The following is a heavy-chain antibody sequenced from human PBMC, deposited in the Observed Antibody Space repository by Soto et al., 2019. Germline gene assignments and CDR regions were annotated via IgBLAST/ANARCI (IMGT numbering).Heavy chain of an antibody. J-gene: IGHJ3*02. D-gene: IGHD5-12*01. CDR3: AREVILQSWLQLCAFDI. CDR1: GGSISSGDYY. V-gene: IGHV4-30-4*01. Sequence: TSETLSLTCTVSGGSISSGDYYWSWIRQPPGKGLEWIGYTYYSGSTYYNPSLKSRVTISVDTSKNQFSLKLSSVTAADTAVYYCAREVILQSWLQLCAFDIWGQGTMVTVSS. CDR2: TYYSGST.